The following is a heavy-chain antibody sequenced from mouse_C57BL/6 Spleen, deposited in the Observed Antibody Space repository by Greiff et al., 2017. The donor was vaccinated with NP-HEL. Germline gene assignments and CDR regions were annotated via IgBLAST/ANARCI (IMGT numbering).Heavy chain of an antibody. J-gene: IGHJ3*01. Sequence: EVKLKESVAELVRPGASVKLSCTASGFNIKNTYMHWVKQRPEQGLEWIGRIDPANGNTKYAPKFQGKATITADTSSNTAYLQLSSLTSEDTAIYYCASPYGSSPAWFAYWGQGTLVTVSA. CDR2: IDPANGNT. CDR1: GFNIKNTY. CDR3: ASPYGSSPAWFAY. D-gene: IGHD1-1*01. V-gene: IGHV14-3*01.